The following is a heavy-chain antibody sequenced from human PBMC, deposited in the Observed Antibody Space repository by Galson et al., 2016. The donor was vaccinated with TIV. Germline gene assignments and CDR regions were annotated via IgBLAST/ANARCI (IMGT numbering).Heavy chain of an antibody. CDR3: AKSGTNLIDY. CDR1: GFTFGVYV. Sequence: SLRLSCAASGFTFGVYVMTWVCQAPGKGLEWMSNISGSGGSVSYADSVKGRFTISRDNSKNTLYLQMNGLRADDTAVYYCAKSGTNLIDYWGQGTLVSVFS. D-gene: IGHD1-14*01. J-gene: IGHJ4*02. CDR2: ISGSGGSV. V-gene: IGHV3-23*01.